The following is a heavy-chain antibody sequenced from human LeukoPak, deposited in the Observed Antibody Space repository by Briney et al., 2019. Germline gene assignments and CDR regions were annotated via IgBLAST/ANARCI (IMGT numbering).Heavy chain of an antibody. Sequence: GGSLRLSCAASGFTFSSYEMNWVRQAPGKGLEWVSYISSSGSTIYYADSVKGRFTISRDNAENSLYLQMNSLRAEDTAVYYCARDDPHLLLPAYYYYGMDVWGQGTTVTVSS. CDR1: GFTFSSYE. V-gene: IGHV3-48*03. CDR2: ISSSGSTI. CDR3: ARDDPHLLLPAYYYYGMDV. D-gene: IGHD3-22*01. J-gene: IGHJ6*02.